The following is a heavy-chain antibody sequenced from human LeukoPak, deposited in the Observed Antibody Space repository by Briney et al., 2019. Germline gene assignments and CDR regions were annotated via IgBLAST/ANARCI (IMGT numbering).Heavy chain of an antibody. CDR2: INSDGSST. D-gene: IGHD6-19*01. Sequence: GSLRLSCAASGFTFSSYWMHWVRQAPGKGLVWVSRINSDGSSTSYADSVKGRFTIPRDNAKNTLYLQMNSLRAEDTAVYYCARETIAVAGTDYWGQGTLVTVSS. J-gene: IGHJ4*02. CDR3: ARETIAVAGTDY. CDR1: GFTFSSYW. V-gene: IGHV3-74*01.